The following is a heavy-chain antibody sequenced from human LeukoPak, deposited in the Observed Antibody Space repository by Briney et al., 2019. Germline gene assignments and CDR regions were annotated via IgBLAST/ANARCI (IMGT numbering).Heavy chain of an antibody. CDR3: ATSLRGYYPTTFDY. CDR1: GYTLTELS. CDR2: FDPEDGET. Sequence: ASVKVSCKVSGYTLTELSMHWVRQAPGKGLEWMGGFDPEDGETIYAQKFQGRVTMTEDTSTDTAYMELSSLRSEDTAVYYCATSLRGYYPTTFDYWGQGTLVTVSS. J-gene: IGHJ4*02. D-gene: IGHD3-22*01. V-gene: IGHV1-24*01.